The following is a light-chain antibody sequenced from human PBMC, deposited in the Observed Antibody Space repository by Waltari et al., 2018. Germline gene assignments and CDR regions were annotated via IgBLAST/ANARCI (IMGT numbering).Light chain of an antibody. J-gene: IGLJ3*02. Sequence: QSALTQPASVSGSPGQSVTISCTGTSSYPQTFNYFSWYQQYPGKAPRVIIYEFTKRPSGVSIRFSGSKSGNTASLTISGLQDEDEADYYCCSYEGSSTVMFGGGTKVTVL. CDR1: SSYPQTFNY. CDR2: EFT. CDR3: CSYEGSSTVM. V-gene: IGLV2-23*02.